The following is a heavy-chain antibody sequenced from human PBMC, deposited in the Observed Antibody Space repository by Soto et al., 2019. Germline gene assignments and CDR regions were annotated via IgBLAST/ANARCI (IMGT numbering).Heavy chain of an antibody. CDR2: IIPIFGTA. CDR1: GGTFSSYA. J-gene: IGHJ6*02. CDR3: AKYSGYDAKTYYYYYGMDV. D-gene: IGHD5-12*01. Sequence: VASVKVSCKASGGTFSSYAISWVRQAPGQGLEWMGGIIPIFGTANYAQKFQGRVTITADKSTSTAYMELSSLRSEDTAVYYCAKYSGYDAKTYYYYYGMDVWGQGTTVTVSS. V-gene: IGHV1-69*06.